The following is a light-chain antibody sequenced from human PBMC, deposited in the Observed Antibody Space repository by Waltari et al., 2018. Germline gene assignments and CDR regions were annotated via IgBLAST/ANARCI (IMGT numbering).Light chain of an antibody. CDR3: LVWDTSSYV. CDR2: QDT. J-gene: IGLJ1*01. V-gene: IGLV3-1*01. Sequence: SYELTQPPSVSVSPGQTASIRSSGLKLGDQYVSGAQQKPGQSPVLVIFQDTKRPSGMPERFSGSTSGNTATLTISGTQPMDEADYYCLVWDTSSYVFGTGTKVTVL. CDR1: KLGDQY.